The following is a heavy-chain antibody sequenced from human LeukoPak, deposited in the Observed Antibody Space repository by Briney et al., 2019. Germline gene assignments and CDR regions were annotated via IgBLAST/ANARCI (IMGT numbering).Heavy chain of an antibody. CDR3: AREEPFGRGLFDY. D-gene: IGHD1-14*01. CDR2: ISAYKGNT. CDR1: GYAVTSNG. Sequence: SVKVSCQASGYAVTSNGISWVRQAPGQGLEWMGWISAYKGNTNYAQKLQGRVTMTTDTSTSTAYMELRSLRSDDTAVYYCAREEPFGRGLFDYWGQGTLVTVSS. J-gene: IGHJ4*02. V-gene: IGHV1-18*01.